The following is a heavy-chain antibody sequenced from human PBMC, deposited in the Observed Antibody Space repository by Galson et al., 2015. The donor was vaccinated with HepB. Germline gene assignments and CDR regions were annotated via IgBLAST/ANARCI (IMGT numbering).Heavy chain of an antibody. V-gene: IGHV3-15*07. CDR2: IRSKTDGGTT. CDR1: GFTFSNAW. D-gene: IGHD3-10*01. CDR3: TTDRWSIAPYSGGYYYGMDA. J-gene: IGHJ6*02. Sequence: SLRLSCAGSGFTFSNAWMNWVRQAPGKGLEWVGHIRSKTDGGTTDYAAPVKGRFTISRDDSKNTLYLQMNSLKTEDTAVYYCTTDRWSIAPYSGGYYYGMDAWGQGTTVTVSS.